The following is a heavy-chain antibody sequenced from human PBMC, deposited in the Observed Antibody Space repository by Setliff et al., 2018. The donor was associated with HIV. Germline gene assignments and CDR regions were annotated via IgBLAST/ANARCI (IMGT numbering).Heavy chain of an antibody. CDR1: GYTFTAYY. CDR2: INPNSGGT. D-gene: IGHD3-22*01. J-gene: IGHJ4*02. CDR3: ARKGTYYDTSGRYFDY. Sequence: ASVKVSCKAYGYTFTAYYMHWVRQAPGQGLEWMGWINPNSGGTNYAQKFRGRVTMTRDTSINTAHMYLSSLRSDDTAIYYCARKGTYYDTSGRYFDYWGQGTLVTVSS. V-gene: IGHV1-2*02.